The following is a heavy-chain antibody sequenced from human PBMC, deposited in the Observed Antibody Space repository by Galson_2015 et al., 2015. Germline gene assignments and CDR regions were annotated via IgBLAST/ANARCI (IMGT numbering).Heavy chain of an antibody. CDR1: GFTFSSYG. Sequence: SLRLSCAASGFTFSSYGMHWVRQAPGKGLEWVAVIWYDGSNKYYADSVKGRFTISRDNSKNTLYLQMNSLRAEDTAVYYCASYDSSGSYDYWGQGTLVTVSS. CDR2: IWYDGSNK. V-gene: IGHV3-33*01. J-gene: IGHJ4*02. D-gene: IGHD3-22*01. CDR3: ASYDSSGSYDY.